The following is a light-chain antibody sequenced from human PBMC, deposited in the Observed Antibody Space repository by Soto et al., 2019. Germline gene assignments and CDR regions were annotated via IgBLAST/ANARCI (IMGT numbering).Light chain of an antibody. J-gene: IGLJ3*02. CDR3: AAWDDSLNGWV. Sequence: QSVLTQPPSGSGIPGQRVTISCSGSSSNIGSNTVNWYQQLPGTAPKLLIYSNNQRPSGVPDRFSGSKSGTSASLAISGLQSEDEADYYCAAWDDSLNGWVFGGGTKLTVL. V-gene: IGLV1-44*01. CDR1: SSNIGSNT. CDR2: SNN.